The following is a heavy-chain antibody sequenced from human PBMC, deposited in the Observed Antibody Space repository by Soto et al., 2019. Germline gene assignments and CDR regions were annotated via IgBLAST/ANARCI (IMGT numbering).Heavy chain of an antibody. V-gene: IGHV1-69*13. CDR3: ARAGYYYDSSGYYLPYDY. J-gene: IGHJ4*02. D-gene: IGHD3-22*01. CDR2: IIPIFGTA. CDR1: GGTFSSYA. Sequence: SVKVSCKASGGTFSSYAISWVRQAPGQGLEWMGGIIPIFGTANYAQKFQGRVTITADESTGTAYMELSSLRSEDTAVYYCARAGYYYDSSGYYLPYDYWGQGTLVTVSS.